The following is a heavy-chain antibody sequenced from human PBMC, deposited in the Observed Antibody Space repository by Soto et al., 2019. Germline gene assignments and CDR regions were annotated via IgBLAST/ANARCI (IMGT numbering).Heavy chain of an antibody. J-gene: IGHJ4*01. CDR3: AIARVADSSLDH. D-gene: IGHD3-3*01. CDR2: ISYDSSEI. CDR1: GFTFSNNA. V-gene: IGHV3-30*01. Sequence: GGSLRLSCVGSGFTFSNNAMHWARQAPGKGLDWVAFISYDSSEIFYADSVKGRFTISRDNPENTLFLHMNSPRADDTAVYYCAIARVADSSLDHWGQGILVTVSS.